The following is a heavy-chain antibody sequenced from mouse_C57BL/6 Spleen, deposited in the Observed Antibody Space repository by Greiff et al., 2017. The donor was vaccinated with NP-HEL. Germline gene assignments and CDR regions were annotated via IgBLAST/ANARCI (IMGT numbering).Heavy chain of an antibody. CDR3: GAQIYYYGSSYFDY. CDR2: IYPGDGDT. V-gene: IGHV1-82*01. Sequence: VQLQQSGPELVKPGASVKISCKASGYAFSSSWMNWVKQRPGKGLEWIGRIYPGDGDTNYNGKFKGKATLTADKSSSTAYMQLSSLTSEDSAVYFCGAQIYYYGSSYFDYWGQGTTLIVSS. J-gene: IGHJ2*01. D-gene: IGHD1-1*01. CDR1: GYAFSSSW.